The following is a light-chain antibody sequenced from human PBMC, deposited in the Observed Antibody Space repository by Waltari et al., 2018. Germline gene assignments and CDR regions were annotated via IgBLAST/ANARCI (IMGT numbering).Light chain of an antibody. V-gene: IGKV3-15*01. CDR2: GAS. CDR3: QQYNNCAYT. CDR1: QSVSSN. J-gene: IGKJ2*01. Sequence: EIVMTQSPATLSVSQGERATLSCRASQSVSSNLAWYQQKPGQAPRLLIYGASARATGIPARFSGSGSGREFTLTISSLQSEDFAVYYCQQYNNCAYTFGQGTKLVIK.